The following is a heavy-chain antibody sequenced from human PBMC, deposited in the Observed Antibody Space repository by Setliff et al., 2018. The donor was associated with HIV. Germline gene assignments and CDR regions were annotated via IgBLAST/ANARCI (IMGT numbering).Heavy chain of an antibody. V-gene: IGHV1-2*02. D-gene: IGHD6-25*01. J-gene: IGHJ4*02. Sequence: ASVKVSCKAPGNSFNGDFLNWVRQAPGQGLEWMGWINCNSGGTYYAQNFQGRVTMTRDTSMTTAYMELRSLRSDDTAVYYCVRSPGSFTSVDETEAGDYWGQGTLVTVSS. CDR3: VRSPGSFTSVDETEAGDY. CDR2: INCNSGGT. CDR1: GNSFNGDF.